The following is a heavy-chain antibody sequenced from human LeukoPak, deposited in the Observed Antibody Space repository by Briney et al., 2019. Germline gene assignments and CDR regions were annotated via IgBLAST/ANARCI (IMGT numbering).Heavy chain of an antibody. CDR2: ISYDGSNK. CDR3: ARDRASRSPAGFDY. J-gene: IGHJ4*02. Sequence: GGSLRLSCAASGFTFSSFAMHWVRQAPGKGLEWVAVISYDGSNKYYADSVKGRFTISRDNSKNTLYLQMNSLRAEDTAVFYCARDRASRSPAGFDYWGQGTLVTVSS. CDR1: GFTFSSFA. D-gene: IGHD3-10*01. V-gene: IGHV3-30*04.